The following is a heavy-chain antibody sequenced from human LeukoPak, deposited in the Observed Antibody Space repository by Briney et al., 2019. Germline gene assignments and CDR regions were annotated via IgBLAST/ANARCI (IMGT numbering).Heavy chain of an antibody. CDR3: AKIAYGANFFDY. J-gene: IGHJ4*02. CDR2: ISTYNGNT. D-gene: IGHD4/OR15-4a*01. CDR1: GYTFTNYD. Sequence: ASVPVSCKASGYTFTNYDINWVRQAPGQGLEWMGWISTYNGNTNYAQKLQGRVTMTTDTSTSTVYMELRSLRSDDTAVYYCAKIAYGANFFDYWGQGTLVPVSS. V-gene: IGHV1-18*01.